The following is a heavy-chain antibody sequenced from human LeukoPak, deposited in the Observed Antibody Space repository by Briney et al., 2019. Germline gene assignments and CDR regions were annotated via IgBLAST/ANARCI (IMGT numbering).Heavy chain of an antibody. CDR2: ISYDGSNK. Sequence: GGSLRPSCAASGFTFSSYAMHWVRQAPGKGLEWVAVISYDGSNKYYADSVKGRFTISRDNSKNTLYLQMSSLRSEDTAVYYCARRLNLRLGELSFGYWGQGTLVTVSS. V-gene: IGHV3-30*15. CDR1: GFTFSSYA. D-gene: IGHD3-16*02. CDR3: ARRLNLRLGELSFGY. J-gene: IGHJ4*02.